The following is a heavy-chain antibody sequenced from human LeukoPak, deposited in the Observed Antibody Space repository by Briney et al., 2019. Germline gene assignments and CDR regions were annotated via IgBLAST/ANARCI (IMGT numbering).Heavy chain of an antibody. CDR2: IYTSGST. CDR3: ARNTPYYYDSSGYREYYYYYYYMDV. D-gene: IGHD3-22*01. CDR1: GGSISSGSYY. Sequence: SETLSLTCTVSGGSISSGSYYWSWIRQPAGKGLEWIGRIYTSGSTNYNPSLKSRVTISVDTSKNQFSLKLSSVTAADTAVYYCARNTPYYYDSSGYREYYYYYYYMDVWGKGTTVTISS. J-gene: IGHJ6*03. V-gene: IGHV4-61*02.